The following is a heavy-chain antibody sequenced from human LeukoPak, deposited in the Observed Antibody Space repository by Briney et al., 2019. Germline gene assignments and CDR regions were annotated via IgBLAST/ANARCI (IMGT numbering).Heavy chain of an antibody. D-gene: IGHD3-9*01. CDR1: GFTVSSNY. CDR3: AKSENFDWFAPDGFDY. Sequence: SGGSLRLSCAASGFTVSSNYMSWVRQAPGKGLEWVSGISWNSGSIGYADSVKGRFTISRDNAKNSLYLQMNSLRAEDMALYYCAKSENFDWFAPDGFDYWGQGTLVTVSS. J-gene: IGHJ4*02. V-gene: IGHV3-9*03. CDR2: ISWNSGSI.